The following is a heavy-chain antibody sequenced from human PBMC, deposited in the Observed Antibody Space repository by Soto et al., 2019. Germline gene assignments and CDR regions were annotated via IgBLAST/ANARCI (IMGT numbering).Heavy chain of an antibody. D-gene: IGHD2-8*01. Sequence: GGSLRLSCVRSGFPFSISWMHWVRQVPGKGLEWVSRITSDGSETIYADSVKGRFTISRDNAESTVYLQMNSLRAEDTGVYFCAKDWFQCIDLWGQGT. CDR2: ITSDGSET. J-gene: IGHJ4*02. CDR3: AKDWFQCIDL. V-gene: IGHV3-74*01. CDR1: GFPFSISW.